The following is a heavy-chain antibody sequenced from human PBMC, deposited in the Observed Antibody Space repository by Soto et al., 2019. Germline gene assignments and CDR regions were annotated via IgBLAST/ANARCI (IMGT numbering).Heavy chain of an antibody. CDR3: ARDAQKVAAAEQS. V-gene: IGHV1-69*04. CDR2: IIPILGIA. Sequence: SVKVSCKASGGTFSSYTISWVRQAPGQGLEWMGRIIPILGIANYAQKFQGRVTITADKSTSTAYMELSSLRSEDTAVYYCARDAQKVAAAEQSWGQVTLVTVSS. D-gene: IGHD6-13*01. CDR1: GGTFSSYT. J-gene: IGHJ5*02.